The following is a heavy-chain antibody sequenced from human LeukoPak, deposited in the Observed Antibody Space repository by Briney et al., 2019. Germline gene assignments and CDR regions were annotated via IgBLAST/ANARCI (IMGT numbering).Heavy chain of an antibody. CDR3: ARDNPAVTTVDY. D-gene: IGHD4-17*01. Sequence: ASVKVSCKASGYTFNSYGISWVRQAPGQGLEWMGWTSAYNSNTNSAQNFQGRVTMTTDTSTSTAYMELRSLRSEDTAVYYCARDNPAVTTVDYWGQGTLVTVSS. CDR2: TSAYNSNT. CDR1: GYTFNSYG. V-gene: IGHV1-18*01. J-gene: IGHJ4*02.